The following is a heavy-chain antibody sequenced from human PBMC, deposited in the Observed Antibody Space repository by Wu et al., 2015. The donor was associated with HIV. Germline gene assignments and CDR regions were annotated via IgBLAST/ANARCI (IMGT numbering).Heavy chain of an antibody. CDR3: ARSAQLESTGGYDYYYYYVMDV. D-gene: IGHD1-1*01. Sequence: QVRLVQSGAEVKKPGASVKVSCKTYGYTFSKSGVSWIRQAPGQGLEYMGWIMGDSGNKNYAQKFQGRINMTIDTSTSTGYLEVGSLRSDDTAVYYCARSAQLESTGGYDYYYYYVMDVWGQGTTVTVSS. V-gene: IGHV1-18*01. CDR1: GYTFSKSG. J-gene: IGHJ6*02. CDR2: IMGDSGNK.